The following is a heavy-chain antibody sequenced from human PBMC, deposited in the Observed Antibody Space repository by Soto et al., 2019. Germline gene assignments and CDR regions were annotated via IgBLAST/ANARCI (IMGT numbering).Heavy chain of an antibody. CDR2: IYSGGST. D-gene: IGHD2-15*01. CDR3: ASGVGYCSGGSCYPYKDV. V-gene: IGHV3-66*01. Sequence: VQLVESGGGLVQPGGSLRLSCAASGFTVSSNYMSWVRQAPGKGLEWVSVIYSGGSTYYADSVKGRFTISRDNSKNTLYLQMNSLRAEDTAVYYCASGVGYCSGGSCYPYKDVWGKGTTVTVSS. J-gene: IGHJ6*04. CDR1: GFTVSSNY.